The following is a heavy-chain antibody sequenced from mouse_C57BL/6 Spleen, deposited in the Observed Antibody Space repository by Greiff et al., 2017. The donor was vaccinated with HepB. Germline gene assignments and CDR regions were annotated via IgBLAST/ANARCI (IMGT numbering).Heavy chain of an antibody. CDR1: GFTFSSYG. D-gene: IGHD1-1*01. CDR3: ARENSSPYYYAMDY. CDR2: ISSGGSYT. Sequence: EVQRVESGGDLVTPGGSLKLSCAASGFTFSSYGLSWVRQTPDKRLEWVATISSGGSYTYYPDSVKGRFTISRDNAKNTLYLQMSSLKSEDTAMYYCARENSSPYYYAMDYWGQGTSVTVSS. J-gene: IGHJ4*01. V-gene: IGHV5-6*01.